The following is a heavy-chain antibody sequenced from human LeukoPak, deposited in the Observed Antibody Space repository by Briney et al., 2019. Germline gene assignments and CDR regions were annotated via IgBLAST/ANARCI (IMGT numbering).Heavy chain of an antibody. D-gene: IGHD2-15*01. J-gene: IGHJ6*02. CDR1: GFTFSSCW. CDR3: ARVPGVVAATYYYYGMDV. Sequence: GGSLRLSCAASGFTFSSCWMSWVREAPGKGLEWVANIKQDGSEKYYVDSVKGRFTISRDNAKNSLYLQMNSLRAEDTAVYYCARVPGVVAATYYYYGMDVWGQGTTVTVSS. CDR2: IKQDGSEK. V-gene: IGHV3-7*01.